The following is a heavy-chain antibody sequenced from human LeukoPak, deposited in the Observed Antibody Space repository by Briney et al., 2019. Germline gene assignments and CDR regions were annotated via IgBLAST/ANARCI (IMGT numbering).Heavy chain of an antibody. D-gene: IGHD2-21*01. V-gene: IGHV3-48*01. Sequence: PGGSLRLSCEASGFTFSSHSMTWVRQAPGKTLEWISYIGHAGSPAHYADSVRGRFTISRDNARNSLYLQMNSLTVEDTAVYYCARDQRTYCSGDWYCAIDLWGRGTLVTVSS. CDR3: ARDQRTYCSGDWYCAIDL. J-gene: IGHJ3*01. CDR1: GFTFSSHS. CDR2: IGHAGSPA.